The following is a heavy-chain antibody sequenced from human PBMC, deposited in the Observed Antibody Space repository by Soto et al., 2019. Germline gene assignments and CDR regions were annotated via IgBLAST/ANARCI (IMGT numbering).Heavy chain of an antibody. CDR1: GDSVSSGNYY. V-gene: IGHV4-31*03. D-gene: IGHD5-18*01. CDR3: ARLYTYGHYYFDY. J-gene: IGHJ4*02. Sequence: QVQLQESGPGLVKPSQTLSLTCTVSGDSVSSGNYYWSWIRHLPGRGLEWIGYVYYTGSGYYSPSLKSRLTMSVDTSNNQFSLTLSSVTPADTAVYFCARLYTYGHYYFDYWGQGTLVTVSS. CDR2: VYYTGSG.